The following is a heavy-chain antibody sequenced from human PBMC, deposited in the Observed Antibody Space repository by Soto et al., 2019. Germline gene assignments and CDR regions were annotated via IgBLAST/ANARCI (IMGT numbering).Heavy chain of an antibody. Sequence: VKGSGEASAGPLISDAITCIREAPGQGIEWMGGIIPIFGTASYAQKFQGRVTITADESTSTAYMELSSLRSEDTAVHYCARTDFWSGHKGMDVWGQGTTVTVSS. CDR2: IIPIFGTA. V-gene: IGHV1-69*01. CDR3: ARTDFWSGHKGMDV. D-gene: IGHD3-3*01. CDR1: AGPLISDA. J-gene: IGHJ6*02.